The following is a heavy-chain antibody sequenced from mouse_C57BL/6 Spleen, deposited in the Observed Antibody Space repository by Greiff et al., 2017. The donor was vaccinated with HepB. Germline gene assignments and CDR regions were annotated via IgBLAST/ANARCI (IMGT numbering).Heavy chain of an antibody. V-gene: IGHV1-52*01. J-gene: IGHJ4*01. CDR3: ARGDDYDGDYYAMDY. Sequence: QVHVKQPGAELVRPGSSVKLSCKASGYTFTSYWMHWVKQRPIQGLEWIGNIDPSDSETHYNQKFKDKATLTVDKSSSTAYMQLSSLTSEDSAVYYCARGDDYDGDYYAMDYWGQGTSVTVSS. CDR2: IDPSDSET. D-gene: IGHD2-4*01. CDR1: GYTFTSYW.